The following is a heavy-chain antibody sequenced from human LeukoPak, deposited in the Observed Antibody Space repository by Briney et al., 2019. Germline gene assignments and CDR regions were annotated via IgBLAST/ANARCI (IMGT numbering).Heavy chain of an antibody. CDR1: GFTFSSND. Sequence: GGSLRLSCAASGFTFSSNDRRWVRQARGKGLDWVSAITEGGGNTYYADSVKGRFTSSRDDSKSTLYLQMNSLPAEDTAVYYCAKGGWLEYWDQGTLVTVSS. CDR3: AKGGWLEY. D-gene: IGHD2-15*01. CDR2: ITEGGGNT. J-gene: IGHJ4*02. V-gene: IGHV3-23*01.